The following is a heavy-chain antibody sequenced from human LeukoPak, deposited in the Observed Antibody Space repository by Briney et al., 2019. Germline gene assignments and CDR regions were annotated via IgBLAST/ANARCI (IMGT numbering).Heavy chain of an antibody. CDR2: ISSSGSTI. Sequence: GGSLRLSCAASGFTFSSYEINWVRQAPGKGPEWVSYISSSGSTIYYADSVKGRFTISRDNSKNTLYLQMNSLRIEDTAVYYCARKNGLDYWGQGTLVTVSS. V-gene: IGHV3-48*03. CDR1: GFTFSSYE. J-gene: IGHJ4*02. CDR3: ARKNGLDY.